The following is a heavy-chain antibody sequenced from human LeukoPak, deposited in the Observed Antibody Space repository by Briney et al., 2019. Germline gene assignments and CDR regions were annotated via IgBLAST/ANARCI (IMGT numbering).Heavy chain of an antibody. CDR1: GFTFDDYA. CDR3: AKDHSLAYCGGDCYSGAFDI. V-gene: IGHV3-9*01. D-gene: IGHD2-21*02. J-gene: IGHJ3*02. Sequence: PGGSLRLSCAASGFTFDDYAMHWVRQAPGKGLEWVSGISWNSRSIGYADSVKGRFTISRDNAKNSLYLQMNSLRAEDTALYYCAKDHSLAYCGGDCYSGAFDIWGQGTMVTVSS. CDR2: ISWNSRSI.